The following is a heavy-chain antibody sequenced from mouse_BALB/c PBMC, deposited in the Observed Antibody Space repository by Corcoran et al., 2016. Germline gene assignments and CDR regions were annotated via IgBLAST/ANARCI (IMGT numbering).Heavy chain of an antibody. CDR2: INTHSGVP. CDR3: ARNGDGYYYFDY. D-gene: IGHD2-3*01. J-gene: IGHJ2*01. CDR1: GYTFTTAG. V-gene: IGHV9-4*02. Sequence: QIQLVQSGPELKKPGDTVRISCKASGYTFTTAGMQWVQKMPGKGLKWIGWINTHSGVPKYAEDFKGRFAFSLETSVSTAYLQISNLKNEDTATYFCARNGDGYYYFDYWGQGTTLTVSS.